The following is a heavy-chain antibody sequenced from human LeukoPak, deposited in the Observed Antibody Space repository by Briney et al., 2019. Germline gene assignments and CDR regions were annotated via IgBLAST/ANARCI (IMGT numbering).Heavy chain of an antibody. Sequence: GGSLRLSCEVSGLIFRSYWMGWVRQAPGKGLEWVANINQDGSEKYFVDSVRGRFTISRDNAKNSLHLQMNTLRAEDTAVYYCARERDGRFFDYWGQGTLVTVSS. CDR3: ARERDGRFFDY. D-gene: IGHD5-24*01. CDR2: INQDGSEK. V-gene: IGHV3-7*01. J-gene: IGHJ4*02. CDR1: GLIFRSYW.